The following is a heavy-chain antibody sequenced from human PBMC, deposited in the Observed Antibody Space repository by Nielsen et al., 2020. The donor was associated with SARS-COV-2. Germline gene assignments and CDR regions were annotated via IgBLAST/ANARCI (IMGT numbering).Heavy chain of an antibody. Sequence: GESLKISCKGSGSKFSNYWITWVRQMPGKGLEWMGRIDPGDSHTNYNPSFQGHVSISVDKSVTTAYLQWSSLRASDTAMYYCARHGAHYGMDVWGQGTTVAVSS. V-gene: IGHV5-10-1*01. CDR2: IDPGDSHT. CDR3: ARHGAHYGMDV. CDR1: GSKFSNYW. D-gene: IGHD3-16*01. J-gene: IGHJ6*02.